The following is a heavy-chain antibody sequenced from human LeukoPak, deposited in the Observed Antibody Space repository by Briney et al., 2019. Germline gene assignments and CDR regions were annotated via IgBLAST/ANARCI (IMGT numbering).Heavy chain of an antibody. D-gene: IGHD3-22*01. V-gene: IGHV4-59*01. CDR1: GVSISSYY. J-gene: IGHJ6*02. CDR3: ARDSVVITTGYYYYGMDV. Sequence: PSETLSLTCTVSGVSISSYYWSWIRQPPGKGLEWIGYIYYSGSTNYNPSLKSRVTISVDTSKNQFSLKLSSVTAADTAVYYCARDSVVITTGYYYYGMDVWGQGTTVTVSS. CDR2: IYYSGST.